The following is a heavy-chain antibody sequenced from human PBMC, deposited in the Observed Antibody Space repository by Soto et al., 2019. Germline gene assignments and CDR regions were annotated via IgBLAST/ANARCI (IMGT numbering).Heavy chain of an antibody. CDR2: ISYDGSNK. J-gene: IGHJ5*02. V-gene: IGHV3-30-3*01. D-gene: IGHD6-13*01. CDR3: ARDRDSSTRPTYWFDP. Sequence: LRLSCAASGFTFSSYPIHWVRQAPGKGLEWVAVISYDGSNKYYADSVKGRFTITRDNSKNTLYLQMNSLRGEDTAVYYCARDRDSSTRPTYWFDPWGQGTLVTVSS. CDR1: GFTFSSYP.